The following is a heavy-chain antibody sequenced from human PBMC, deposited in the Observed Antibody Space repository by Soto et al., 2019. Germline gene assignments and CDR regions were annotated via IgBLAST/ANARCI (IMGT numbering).Heavy chain of an antibody. V-gene: IGHV1-3*01. Sequence: GASVKVSCKASGYTFTSHTMYWVRQAPGQRFEWMGWLNAGNGNTKYSQKFQGRVTITRDTSASTAYMELSSLTSEDTAVYYCARSSDYSDSSGYYYIQYWGQGTLVTVSS. J-gene: IGHJ1*01. CDR3: ARSSDYSDSSGYYYIQY. CDR1: GYTFTSHT. D-gene: IGHD3-22*01. CDR2: LNAGNGNT.